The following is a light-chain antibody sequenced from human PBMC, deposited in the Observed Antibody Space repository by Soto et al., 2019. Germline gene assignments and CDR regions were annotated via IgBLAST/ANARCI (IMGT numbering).Light chain of an antibody. J-gene: IGKJ4*01. CDR1: QSVNSSY. CDR2: GAS. CDR3: QQDYNLPPLT. Sequence: PGERVTLSCRASQSVNSSYLTWYQQKPGQAPRLLIYGASTRATSIPARFSGSGSGTDFTLTISSLQPEDFAVYYCQQDYNLPPLTFGGGTKVEIK. V-gene: IGKV3D-7*01.